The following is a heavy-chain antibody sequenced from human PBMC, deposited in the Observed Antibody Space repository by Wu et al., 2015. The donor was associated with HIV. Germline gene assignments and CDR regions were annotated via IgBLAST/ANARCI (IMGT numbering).Heavy chain of an antibody. J-gene: IGHJ4*02. CDR2: IAYNGNT. D-gene: IGHD3-22*01. V-gene: IGHV1-18*01. Sequence: QVQLVQSGAEVKKPGSSVRVSCKTSGGTFSSYAINWVRLAPGQGLEWMGWIAYNGNTYYAQKLQGRVTMTSDTSTSTAYMEVRSLKSDDTAVYYCARVGDYYDSSGYYQGLDYWGQGTLVTVSS. CDR1: GGTFSSYA. CDR3: ARVGDYYDSSGYYQGLDY.